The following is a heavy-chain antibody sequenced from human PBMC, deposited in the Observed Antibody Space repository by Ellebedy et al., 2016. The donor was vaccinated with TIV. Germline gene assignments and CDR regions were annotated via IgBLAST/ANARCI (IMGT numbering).Heavy chain of an antibody. Sequence: PGGSLRLSCAASGFTFSDYYMSWIRQAPGKGLEWVSYISSSSSYTNYADSVKGRFTTSRDNAGNSLYLQMNSLRAEDTAVYYCARLGVIAAAGVGDYWGQGTLVIVSS. CDR2: ISSSSSYT. CDR1: GFTFSDYY. D-gene: IGHD6-13*01. CDR3: ARLGVIAAAGVGDY. V-gene: IGHV3-11*03. J-gene: IGHJ4*02.